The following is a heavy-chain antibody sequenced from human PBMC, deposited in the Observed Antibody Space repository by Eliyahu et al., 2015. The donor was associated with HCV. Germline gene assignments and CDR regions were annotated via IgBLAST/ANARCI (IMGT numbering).Heavy chain of an antibody. J-gene: IGHJ5*02. CDR2: ISGSGGST. CDR3: AKDRLGGSNAANWFDP. CDR1: GFTFSSYA. V-gene: IGHV3-23*01. Sequence: EVQLLESGGGLVQPGGSXXLLCXAPGFTFSSYAMSWVRQAPGKGLGXVSAISGSGGSTYYADSVKGRFTISRDNSKNTLYLQMNSLRAEDTAVYYCAKDRLGGSNAANWFDPWGQGTLVTVSS. D-gene: IGHD2-15*01.